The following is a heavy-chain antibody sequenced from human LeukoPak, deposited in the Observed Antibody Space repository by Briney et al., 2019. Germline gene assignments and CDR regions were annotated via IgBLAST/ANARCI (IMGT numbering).Heavy chain of an antibody. V-gene: IGHV4-4*08. CDR1: GGSISSYF. Sequence: SETLSLTCSVSGGSISSYFWHWIRQPPGKGLEWIGRIYTSGSTNYNPSLKSRVTISVVTSKNQFSLKLSSVTAADTAVYYCARSYSSSWSPDAFDIWGQGTMVTVSS. J-gene: IGHJ3*02. D-gene: IGHD6-13*01. CDR3: ARSYSSSWSPDAFDI. CDR2: IYTSGST.